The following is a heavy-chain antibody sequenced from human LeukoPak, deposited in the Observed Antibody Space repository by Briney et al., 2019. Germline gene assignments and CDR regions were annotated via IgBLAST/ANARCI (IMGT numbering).Heavy chain of an antibody. J-gene: IGHJ4*02. CDR1: GGSIRSYY. D-gene: IGHD3-22*01. Sequence: SETLSLTCTVCGGSIRSYYWGWIRQPPGKGLEWIGYIYDSGSPKYNPSLKSRVTISIDTSKNQLSLNLSSVTAADTAVYYCARAGYYYDSSSYYSFDSWGQGTLVTVSS. V-gene: IGHV4-59*01. CDR3: ARAGYYYDSSSYYSFDS. CDR2: IYDSGSP.